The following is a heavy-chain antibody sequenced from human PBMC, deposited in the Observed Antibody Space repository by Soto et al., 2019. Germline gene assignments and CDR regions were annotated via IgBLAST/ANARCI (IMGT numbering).Heavy chain of an antibody. V-gene: IGHV4-4*07. D-gene: IGHD3-22*01. J-gene: IGHJ5*02. CDR2: FSLSGTT. CDR3: ARVGPWVPYYYDSSPYTFENWFDP. Sequence: PSETLSLTCTVSGASITGTSYWSWIRQPAGKGLEWIGRFSLSGTTNYNPSLRSRVTMSADVSNNHVSLILNSVTAADTAVYYCARVGPWVPYYYDSSPYTFENWFDPWGQGTLVTVSS. CDR1: GASITGTSY.